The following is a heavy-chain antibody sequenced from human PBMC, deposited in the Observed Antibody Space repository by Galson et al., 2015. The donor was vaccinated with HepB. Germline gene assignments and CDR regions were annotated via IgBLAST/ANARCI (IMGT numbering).Heavy chain of an antibody. D-gene: IGHD2-21*02. Sequence: SLRLSCAASGFSFSDYGMHWVRQAPGKGLEWVAVISYDGTNKDYADSVRGRFTISRDNSKNTLYLQMNGLGDEDTAVYYCAKDLRPRPLEYCGGDCRSYFDYWGQGTLVTVSS. CDR2: ISYDGTNK. J-gene: IGHJ4*02. V-gene: IGHV3-30*18. CDR1: GFSFSDYG. CDR3: AKDLRPRPLEYCGGDCRSYFDY.